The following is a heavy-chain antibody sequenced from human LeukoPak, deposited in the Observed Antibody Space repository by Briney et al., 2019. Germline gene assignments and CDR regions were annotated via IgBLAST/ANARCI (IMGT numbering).Heavy chain of an antibody. J-gene: IGHJ4*02. CDR2: IYYSGST. V-gene: IGHV4-31*03. D-gene: IGHD3-3*01. CDR1: GDSISSGGYY. Sequence: SETLSLTCTVSGDSISSGGYYWSWIRQHPGKGLEWIVYIYYSGSTYYNPSLKSRVTISVDTSKNQFSLKLSSVSAAATAVYYCARLGAGPTYYDFWSGYSSFYFDCWGQGTLVIVSS. CDR3: ARLGAGPTYYDFWSGYSSFYFDC.